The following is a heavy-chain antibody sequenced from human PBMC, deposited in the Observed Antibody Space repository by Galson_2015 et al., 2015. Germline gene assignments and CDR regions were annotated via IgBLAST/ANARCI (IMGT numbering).Heavy chain of an antibody. CDR3: TLDRTSSGDACEV. CDR2: IRSKAKNYAT. CDR1: GFTFSGSA. J-gene: IGHJ3*01. V-gene: IGHV3-73*01. D-gene: IGHD6-25*01. Sequence: SLRLSCAASGFTFSGSAMHWVRQASGKGLEWVGRIRSKAKNYATVYAASVKGRFTISRDDSKNTAYLKMNSLKTEDTAVYSCTLDRTSSGDACEVWGQGTMGTVSS.